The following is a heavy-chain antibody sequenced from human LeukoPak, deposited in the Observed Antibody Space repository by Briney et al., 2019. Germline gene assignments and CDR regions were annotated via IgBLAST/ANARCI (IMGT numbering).Heavy chain of an antibody. V-gene: IGHV4-4*07. CDR2: ISASGST. CDR1: GGSISSYY. Sequence: PSETLSLTCTVSGGSISSYYWSWIRQPAGQGLEWIGRISASGSTDYNPSLKSRVTMSLETSKNQFSLRLSAVTAADTAVYYCARDLAAAGTVFDYWGQGTLVTVSS. CDR3: ARDLAAAGTVFDY. D-gene: IGHD6-13*01. J-gene: IGHJ4*02.